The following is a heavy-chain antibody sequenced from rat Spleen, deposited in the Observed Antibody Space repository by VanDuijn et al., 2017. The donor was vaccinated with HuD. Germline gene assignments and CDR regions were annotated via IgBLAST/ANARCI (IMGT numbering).Heavy chain of an antibody. CDR1: GFSLTSYN. CDR3: ARETPYGFTLDY. J-gene: IGHJ2*01. CDR2: IWNTGGT. V-gene: IGHV2-41*01. Sequence: QVQLKESGPGLVQPSQTLSLTCTVAGFSLTSYNVHWVRQPPGKGLEWMGVIWNTGGTRYNSVLKSRLSISKDTSKSQSFLKMNSLQTEDTATYYCARETPYGFTLDYWGQGVLVTVSS. D-gene: IGHD4-1*01.